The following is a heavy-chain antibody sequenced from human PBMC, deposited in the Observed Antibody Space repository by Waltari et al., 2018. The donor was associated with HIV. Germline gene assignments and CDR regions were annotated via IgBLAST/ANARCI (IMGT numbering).Heavy chain of an antibody. CDR3: ARRGGRSSPLGY. V-gene: IGHV3-7*01. J-gene: IGHJ4*02. CDR2: IKQDGSEI. CDR1: GFTFSSYW. D-gene: IGHD6-13*01. Sequence: EVQLVESGGGLVQPGGSLRRSCPASGFTFSSYWMSWVRQAPGKGLEWVANIKQDGSEIYYVDSVKGRFTISRDNAKNSLYLQMNSLRAEDTAVYFCARRGGRSSPLGYWGQGTLVTVSS.